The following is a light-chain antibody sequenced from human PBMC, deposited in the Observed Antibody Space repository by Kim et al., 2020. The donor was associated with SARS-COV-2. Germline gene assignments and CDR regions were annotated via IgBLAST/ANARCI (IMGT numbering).Light chain of an antibody. Sequence: SYELTQPPSVSVAPGKTARITCGGDIIGTKRVHRYQQKPGQAPVLVIYYDTDRPSGIPERFSGSSSGNTATLTISRVDAGDEADYYCQVWDSVNDHPYVFGTGTKVTVL. CDR1: IIGTKR. V-gene: IGLV3-21*04. J-gene: IGLJ1*01. CDR3: QVWDSVNDHPYV. CDR2: YDT.